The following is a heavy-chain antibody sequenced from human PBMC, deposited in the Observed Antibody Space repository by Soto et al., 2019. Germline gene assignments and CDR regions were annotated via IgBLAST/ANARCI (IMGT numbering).Heavy chain of an antibody. CDR3: ASAGAGYSSGFDY. V-gene: IGHV3-21*01. J-gene: IGHJ4*02. CDR1: GFTFSSYS. CDR2: ISSSSSYI. D-gene: IGHD6-19*01. Sequence: LRLSCAASGFTFSSYSMNWVRQAPGKGLEWVSSISSSSSYIYYADSVKGRFTISRDNAKNSLYLQMNSLRAEDTAVYYCASAGAGYSSGFDYWGQGTLVTVSS.